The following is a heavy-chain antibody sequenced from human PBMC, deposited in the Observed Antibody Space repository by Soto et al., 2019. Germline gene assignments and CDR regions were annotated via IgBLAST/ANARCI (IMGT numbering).Heavy chain of an antibody. J-gene: IGHJ5*02. Sequence: QVQLVQSGAEVKKPGSSVKVSCKASGGTFSSYTISWVRQAPGQGLEWMGRIIPILGIANYAQKFQGRVTITADKSTSTAYMELSSLRSEDTAVYYCAILPAGYWFDPWGQGPLVTVSS. CDR3: AILPAGYWFDP. CDR1: GGTFSSYT. V-gene: IGHV1-69*02. D-gene: IGHD6-13*01. CDR2: IIPILGIA.